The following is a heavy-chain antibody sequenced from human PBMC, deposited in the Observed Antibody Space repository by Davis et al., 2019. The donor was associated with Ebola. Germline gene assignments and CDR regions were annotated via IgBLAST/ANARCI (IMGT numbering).Heavy chain of an antibody. Sequence: GSLSLSCEASGYNIATHWIGRVRHLPGKSLEYMGIIYSGDSHTRYNPSFQGQVTISADRYLNTAYLQWSGLKASDTAMYYCARHYKREGGHSYEDYWGQGTLVTVSS. CDR3: ARHYKREGGHSYEDY. J-gene: IGHJ4*02. V-gene: IGHV5-51*01. CDR2: IYSGDSHT. CDR1: GYNIATHW. D-gene: IGHD5-18*01.